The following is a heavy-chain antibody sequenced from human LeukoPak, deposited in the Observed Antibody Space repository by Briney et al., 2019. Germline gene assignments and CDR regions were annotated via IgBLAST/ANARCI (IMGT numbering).Heavy chain of an antibody. J-gene: IGHJ6*03. Sequence: GASVKVSCKASGYTFTSYDINWVRQATGQGLEWMGWMNPNSGNTGYAQKFQGRVTMTRNTSISTAYMELSSLRSEDTAVYYCARSRARQSTYDFWSGYYPNYYYMDVWGKGTTVTVSS. V-gene: IGHV1-8*01. D-gene: IGHD3-3*01. CDR3: ARSRARQSTYDFWSGYYPNYYYMDV. CDR2: MNPNSGNT. CDR1: GYTFTSYD.